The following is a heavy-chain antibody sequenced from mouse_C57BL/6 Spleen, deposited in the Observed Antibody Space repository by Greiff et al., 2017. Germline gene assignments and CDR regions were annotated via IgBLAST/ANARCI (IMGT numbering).Heavy chain of an antibody. CDR3: ARGYED. J-gene: IGHJ2*01. CDR2: IYIGNGYT. Sequence: VQLKESGAELVRPGSSVKMSCKTSGYTFTSYGINWVKQRPGQGLEWIGYIYIGNGYTKYNEKFKGKATLTSDTSSSTAYMQLSSLTSEDSAIYCCARGYEDWGKGTTLTVAS. CDR1: GYTFTSYG. V-gene: IGHV1-58*01. D-gene: IGHD1-2*01.